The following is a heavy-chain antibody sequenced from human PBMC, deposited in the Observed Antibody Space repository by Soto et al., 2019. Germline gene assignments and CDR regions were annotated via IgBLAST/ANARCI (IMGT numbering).Heavy chain of an antibody. J-gene: IGHJ4*02. CDR1: GFTFISDA. Sequence: SWGARRLSCSSSGFTFISDAMSWVREAPGKGLEWVSAISGSGGSTYYADSVKVRFTISRDNSKNTLYLQMNSLRAEDTAVYYCAKDLVAVAGTFSPWPYWGQGTLVTVSS. V-gene: IGHV3-23*01. CDR2: ISGSGGST. CDR3: AKDLVAVAGTFSPWPY. D-gene: IGHD6-19*01.